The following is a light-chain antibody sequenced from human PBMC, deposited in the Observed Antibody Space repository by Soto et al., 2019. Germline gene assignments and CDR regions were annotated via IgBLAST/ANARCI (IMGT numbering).Light chain of an antibody. J-gene: IGKJ5*01. CDR1: QSVSSS. CDR3: QQRSNWPVT. Sequence: EIVLTQSPATLSSSPGERATLSCRASQSVSSSLAWYQQKPRQAPRLLMYGASNRAGGIPARFSGSGSGTDFTLTIYSLEPEDFAVYYCQQRSNWPVTFGQGTRLEIK. V-gene: IGKV3-11*01. CDR2: GAS.